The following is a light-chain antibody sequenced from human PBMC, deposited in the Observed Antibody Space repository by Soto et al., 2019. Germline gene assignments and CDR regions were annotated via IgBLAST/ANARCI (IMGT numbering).Light chain of an antibody. CDR2: DAS. CDR3: QQYNSYPLT. CDR1: QSISSW. J-gene: IGKJ4*01. Sequence: DIQMTQSPSTLSSSVGYRFTITCLASQSISSWLAWYHQKPGKAPKLLIYDASSLESGVPSRFSGSGSGTEFTLTISSLQPDDFATYYCQQYNSYPLTFGGGTKVDI. V-gene: IGKV1-5*01.